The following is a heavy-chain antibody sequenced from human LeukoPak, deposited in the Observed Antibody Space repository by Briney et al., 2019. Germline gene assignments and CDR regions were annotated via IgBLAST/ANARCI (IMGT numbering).Heavy chain of an antibody. CDR2: ISWDSGNQ. J-gene: IGHJ3*01. CDR3: VEDMGFDLLKDAFHV. V-gene: IGHV3-9*01. Sequence: GGSLRLSCVGSGFSLEDYAMHWVRQVPGKGLEWVSSISWDSGNQAYTDSVKGRFTISRDNGKNSLYLQMNSLRPEDTAFYYCVEDMGFDLLKDAFHVWGQGTLVTVSS. CDR1: GFSLEDYA. D-gene: IGHD3-9*01.